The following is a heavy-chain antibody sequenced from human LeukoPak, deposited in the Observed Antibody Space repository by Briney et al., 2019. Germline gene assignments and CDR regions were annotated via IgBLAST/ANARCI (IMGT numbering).Heavy chain of an antibody. CDR3: ARDGAYSGSYGDY. Sequence: GGSLRLSCAASGFTFSDSYMSWIRQAPGKGLEWVSYISRGGSTTSYADSVKGRFTISRDNAKSSLYLQMNNLRAEDTAVYYCARDGAYSGSYGDYWGQGTLVTVSS. CDR2: ISRGGSTT. D-gene: IGHD1-26*01. J-gene: IGHJ4*02. V-gene: IGHV3-11*04. CDR1: GFTFSDSY.